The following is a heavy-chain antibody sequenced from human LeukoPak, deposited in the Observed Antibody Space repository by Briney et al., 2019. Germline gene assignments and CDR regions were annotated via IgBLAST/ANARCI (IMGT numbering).Heavy chain of an antibody. CDR1: GFTFSSYA. CDR2: ISGSGGST. V-gene: IGHV3-23*01. D-gene: IGHD3-3*01. Sequence: GGSLRLSCAASGFTFSSYAMSWVRQAPGKGLEWVSAISGSGGSTYYADSVKGRLTISRDNSKNTLYLQMNSLRAEDTAVYYCATDDFALFHLYYLGQGTLVTVSS. J-gene: IGHJ4*02. CDR3: ATDDFALFHLYY.